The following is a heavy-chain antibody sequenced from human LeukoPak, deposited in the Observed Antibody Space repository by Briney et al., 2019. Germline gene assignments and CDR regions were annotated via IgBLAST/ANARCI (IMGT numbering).Heavy chain of an antibody. V-gene: IGHV3-23*01. J-gene: IGHJ4*02. D-gene: IGHD3-22*01. CDR1: GFTFSSSA. CDR2: ISGNVGST. CDR3: ASQKENFYDSSGNK. Sequence: PGGSLRLSCAASGFTFSSSAMSWVRQAPGKGLDWVSAISGNVGSTYYADSVKGRFTICRDNSKNTLYMQMNSLKAEDTGVYFCASQKENFYDSSGNKWGQGTLVTVSS.